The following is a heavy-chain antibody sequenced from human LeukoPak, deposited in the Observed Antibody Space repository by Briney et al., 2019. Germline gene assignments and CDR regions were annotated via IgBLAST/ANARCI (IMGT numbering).Heavy chain of an antibody. Sequence: PSQTLSLTCTVSGGSISSGGYYWSWIRQHPGKGLEWIGYIYYSGSTYYNPSLKSRVTISVDTSKNQFSLKLSSVTAADTAVYYCASRERTEWFGELPMAFDIWGQGTMVTVSS. CDR2: IYYSGST. CDR3: ASRERTEWFGELPMAFDI. V-gene: IGHV4-31*03. D-gene: IGHD3-10*01. CDR1: GGSISSGGYY. J-gene: IGHJ3*02.